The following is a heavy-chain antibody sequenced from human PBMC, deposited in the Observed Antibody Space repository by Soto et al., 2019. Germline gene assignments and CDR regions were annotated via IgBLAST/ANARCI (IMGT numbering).Heavy chain of an antibody. CDR1: GDSISSYY. CDR3: ARGVTFGGVIVFDY. CDR2: IYYSGST. Sequence: SETLSLTCTVSGDSISSYYWSWIRQPPGKGLEWIGYIYYSGSTNYNPSLKSRVTISVDTSKNQFSLKLSSVTAADTVVYYCARGVTFGGVIVFDYWGQGTLVTVSS. J-gene: IGHJ4*02. V-gene: IGHV4-59*08. D-gene: IGHD3-16*02.